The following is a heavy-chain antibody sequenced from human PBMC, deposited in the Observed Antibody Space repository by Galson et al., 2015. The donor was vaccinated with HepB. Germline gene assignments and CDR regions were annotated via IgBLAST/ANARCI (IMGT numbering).Heavy chain of an antibody. J-gene: IGHJ4*02. Sequence: SVKVSCKASGYTFSSYYIHWMRQAPGQGLEWMGMINPSGGTTSYAQKFQSRVTMTRDTSTSTVYMDLSSLRSEDTAVYYCARGLYSSAYTYWGQGTLVTVSS. V-gene: IGHV1-46*03. CDR2: INPSGGTT. CDR1: GYTFSSYY. D-gene: IGHD6-19*01. CDR3: ARGLYSSAYTY.